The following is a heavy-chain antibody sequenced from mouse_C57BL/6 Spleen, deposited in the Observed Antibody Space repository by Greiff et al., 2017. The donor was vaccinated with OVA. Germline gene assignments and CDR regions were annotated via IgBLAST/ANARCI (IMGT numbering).Heavy chain of an antibody. CDR1: GYTFTSYW. J-gene: IGHJ4*01. V-gene: IGHV1-52*01. CDR3: ARGDYYGSSDAMDY. Sequence: QVHVKQPGAELVRPGSSVKLSCKASGYTFTSYWMHWVKQRPIQGLEWIGNIDPSDSETHYNHKFKDKATLTVDKSSSTAYMQLSSLTSEDSAVYYCARGDYYGSSDAMDYWGQGTSVTVSS. CDR2: IDPSDSET. D-gene: IGHD1-1*01.